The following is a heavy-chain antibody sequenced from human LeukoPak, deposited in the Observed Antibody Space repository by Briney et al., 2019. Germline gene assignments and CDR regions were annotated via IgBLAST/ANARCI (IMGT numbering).Heavy chain of an antibody. CDR2: IYYSGST. Sequence: SETLSLTCTVSGGSISSYYWSWIRQPPGKGLEWIGYIYYSGSTNCNPSLKSRVTISVDTSKNQFSLKLSSVTAADTAVYYCARVSGYCSSTSCLYTRHFDYWGQGTLVTVSS. V-gene: IGHV4-59*01. J-gene: IGHJ4*02. CDR1: GGSISSYY. D-gene: IGHD2-2*01. CDR3: ARVSGYCSSTSCLYTRHFDY.